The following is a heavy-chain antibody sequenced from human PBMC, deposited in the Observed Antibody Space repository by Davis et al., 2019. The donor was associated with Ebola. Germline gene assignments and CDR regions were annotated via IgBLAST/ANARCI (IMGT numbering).Heavy chain of an antibody. V-gene: IGHV4-59*08. CDR2: ISYSGST. Sequence: MPSETLSLTCTVSGGSVSSYYWSWIRQPPGKGLEWIGYISYSGSTNYNPSLKSRVTISVDTSKNQFSLKLSSVTAADTAVYYCARTIVGATGGLLDYWGQGTLVTVSS. CDR1: GGSVSSYY. D-gene: IGHD1-26*01. J-gene: IGHJ4*02. CDR3: ARTIVGATGGLLDY.